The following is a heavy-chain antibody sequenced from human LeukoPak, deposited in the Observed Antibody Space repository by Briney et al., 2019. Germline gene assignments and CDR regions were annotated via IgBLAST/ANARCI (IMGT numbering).Heavy chain of an antibody. V-gene: IGHV4-34*01. Sequence: SETLSLTCAVYGGSFSGYYWSWIRQPPGKGLEWIGEINHSGSTNYNPSLKSRVTISVDTSKNQFSLKLSSVTAADTAVYYCAGGYKYAYYNYYYMDVWGKGTTVTVSS. CDR2: INHSGST. D-gene: IGHD5-24*01. J-gene: IGHJ6*03. CDR3: AGGYKYAYYNYYYMDV. CDR1: GGSFSGYY.